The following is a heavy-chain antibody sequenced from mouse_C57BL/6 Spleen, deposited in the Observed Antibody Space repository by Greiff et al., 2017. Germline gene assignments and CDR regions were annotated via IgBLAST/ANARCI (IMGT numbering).Heavy chain of an antibody. V-gene: IGHV14-1*01. D-gene: IGHD1-1*01. CDR1: GFNITDYY. J-gene: IGHJ4*01. CDR3: ATAIYYGSIAAMDY. CDR2: IDPEDGDT. Sequence: EVQLQESGAELVRPGASVKLSCTASGFNITDYYMHWVKQRPEQSLEWIGRIDPEDGDTEYAPKFQGKATMTADTSSNTAYLQLRSLTSEDTAVYYCATAIYYGSIAAMDYWGQGTSVTVSS.